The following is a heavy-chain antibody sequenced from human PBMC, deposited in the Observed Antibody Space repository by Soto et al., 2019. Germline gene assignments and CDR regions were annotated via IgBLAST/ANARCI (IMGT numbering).Heavy chain of an antibody. J-gene: IGHJ5*02. CDR2: INPNSGVT. V-gene: IGHV1-2*02. D-gene: IGHD2-15*01. CDR3: ARHGSEVVAAASGAWFDP. Sequence: ASVKVSCKASGYTLSAYYMHWVRQAPGQGLEWMGWINPNSGVTKYAQKFQGRVTMTSDLSISTAYMELSSLRSDDTAVYYCARHGSEVVAAASGAWFDPWGQGSLVTVCS. CDR1: GYTLSAYY.